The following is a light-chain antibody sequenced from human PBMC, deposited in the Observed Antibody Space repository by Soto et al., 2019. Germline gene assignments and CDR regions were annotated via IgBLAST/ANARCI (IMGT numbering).Light chain of an antibody. CDR2: DAS. CDR3: QQRRDWLLT. Sequence: EIVLTQSPATLSLSPEERATLSCRASQSVGSHLGWYQQKPGQAPRLLIYDASNRATGIPDRFTGSGSGTDFTLTISSLEPEDFAVYYCQQRRDWLLTFGGGTKVEI. V-gene: IGKV3-11*01. CDR1: QSVGSH. J-gene: IGKJ4*01.